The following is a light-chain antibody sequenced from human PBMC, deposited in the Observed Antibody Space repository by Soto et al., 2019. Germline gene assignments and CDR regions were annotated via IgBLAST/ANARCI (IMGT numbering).Light chain of an antibody. CDR2: EVS. CDR1: SSDVSGYNY. J-gene: IGLJ3*02. CDR3: SSYTTTTTLGV. Sequence: QAVVTQPASVSGSPGQSITISCTGTSSDVSGYNYVSWYQQHPGKAPKLIIFEVSNRPSGVSNRFSGSKSGNTASLTISGLQAEDEADYHCSSYTTTTTLGVFGGGTKLTVL. V-gene: IGLV2-14*01.